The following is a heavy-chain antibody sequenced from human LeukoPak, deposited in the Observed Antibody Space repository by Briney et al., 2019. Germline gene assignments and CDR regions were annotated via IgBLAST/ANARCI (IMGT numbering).Heavy chain of an antibody. J-gene: IGHJ4*02. D-gene: IGHD3-22*01. CDR3: ARSRPSYDSSGYPAGYFDY. Sequence: SVKVSCKASGGIFSSYAISLGRQPPGQKLEEMRGIISIIGTANYAQKFQGRVTITTDESTSTAYMELSSLGSEDTAVYYCARSRPSYDSSGYPAGYFDYWGQGTLVTVSS. V-gene: IGHV1-69*05. CDR1: GGIFSSYA. CDR2: IISIIGTA.